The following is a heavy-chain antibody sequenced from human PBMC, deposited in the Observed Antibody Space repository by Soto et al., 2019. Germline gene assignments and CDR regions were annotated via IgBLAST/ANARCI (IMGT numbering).Heavy chain of an antibody. D-gene: IGHD1-1*01. Sequence: TLSLTCTVSGVSINSATNFWNWIRQHPGKGPEWIGYISYTGNSYYNPSLKSRISISVDTSKNQFSLNLSSVTVADTAVYYCARGPYAAWTFDYSGLGTGLTLS. V-gene: IGHV4-31*03. CDR1: GVSINSATNF. J-gene: IGHJ4*02. CDR2: ISYTGNS. CDR3: ARGPYAAWTFDY.